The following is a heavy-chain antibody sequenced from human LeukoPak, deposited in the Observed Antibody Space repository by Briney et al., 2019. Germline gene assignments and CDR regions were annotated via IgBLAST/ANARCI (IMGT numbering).Heavy chain of an antibody. CDR2: IKQDGSEK. CDR3: AREYTGYDFDY. J-gene: IGHJ4*02. V-gene: IGHV3-7*03. CDR1: GFTFSSYW. D-gene: IGHD5-12*01. Sequence: GGSLRLSCAASGFTFSSYWMTWVRQAPGKGLEWVANIKQDGSEKYYVDSVKGRFTISRDNAKNSLYLQMNSLRAEDTAVYYCAREYTGYDFDYWGQGTLVTVSS.